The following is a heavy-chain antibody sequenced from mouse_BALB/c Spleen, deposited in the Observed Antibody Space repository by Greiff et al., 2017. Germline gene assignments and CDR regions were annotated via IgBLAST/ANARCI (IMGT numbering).Heavy chain of an antibody. D-gene: IGHD2-14*01. CDR1: GFNIKDYY. J-gene: IGHJ2*01. CDR2: IDPENGDT. V-gene: IGHV14-4*02. Sequence: EVQLQQSGAELVRSGASVKLSCTASGFNIKDYYMHWVKQRPEQGLEWIGWIDPENGDTEYAPKFQGKATMTADTSSNTAYLQLSSLTSEDTAVYYCNARYRYDGDYWGQGTTLTVSS. CDR3: NARYRYDGDY.